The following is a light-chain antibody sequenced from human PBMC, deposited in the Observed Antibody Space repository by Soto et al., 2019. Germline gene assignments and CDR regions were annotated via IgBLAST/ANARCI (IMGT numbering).Light chain of an antibody. J-gene: IGKJ1*01. V-gene: IGKV3-15*01. CDR2: GAS. CDR1: QSVSSN. CDR3: QQYNKWPRT. Sequence: EIVMTQSPATLSVSPGERATLSCRASQSVSSNLAWYQQKPGQAPRLLISGASTRATGIPARFSGSGSGTEFTLTIGSLQSEDFAVYYCQQYNKWPRTFGQGTKVDIK.